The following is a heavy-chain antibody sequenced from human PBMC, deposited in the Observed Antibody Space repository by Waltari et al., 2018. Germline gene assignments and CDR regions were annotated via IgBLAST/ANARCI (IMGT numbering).Heavy chain of an antibody. J-gene: IGHJ6*02. Sequence: QVQLVESGGGMVQPGRSLRLSCVASGFIFSNYGMHWVRQAPGKGLEWVAFISYDGSNKNYRDSVKCRFTISRDNSKNRLSLQMNSLTPEDTAVYHCVKWDYSGSGFSHFYPMDVWGQGTTVTVS. V-gene: IGHV3-30*18. CDR3: VKWDYSGSGFSHFYPMDV. CDR1: GFIFSNYG. CDR2: ISYDGSNK. D-gene: IGHD3-10*01.